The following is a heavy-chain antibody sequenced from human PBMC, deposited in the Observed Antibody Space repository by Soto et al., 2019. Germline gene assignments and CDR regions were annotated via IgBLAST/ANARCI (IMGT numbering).Heavy chain of an antibody. CDR2: ISSDCSNK. Sequence: QVQLVESGGGVVQPGKSLRLSCAASGFTFSDYTINWVRQAPGKGLEWVALISSDCSNKYYADSVKGRFTISIDTSRNTLYLQMNSLRAEDTAAYYCARDRKTYYDFWSGYLTGYWGQGTLVTVSS. CDR1: GFTFSDYT. V-gene: IGHV3-30-3*01. CDR3: ARDRKTYYDFWSGYLTGY. J-gene: IGHJ4*02. D-gene: IGHD3-3*01.